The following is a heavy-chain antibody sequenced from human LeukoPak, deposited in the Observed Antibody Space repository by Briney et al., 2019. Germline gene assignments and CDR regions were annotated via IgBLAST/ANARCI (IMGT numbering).Heavy chain of an antibody. Sequence: PGGSLTLSCTASGVPFNVYRKSWVRNPPGEGLEWVSGIHLNGGSTGYADSVKGRFTISRDNAKNSLYLQMNSLRAEDTALYFCARGLDSSGYYDAFDIWGQGTMVTVSS. CDR1: GVPFNVYR. CDR3: ARGLDSSGYYDAFDI. J-gene: IGHJ3*02. D-gene: IGHD3-22*01. V-gene: IGHV3-20*04. CDR2: IHLNGGST.